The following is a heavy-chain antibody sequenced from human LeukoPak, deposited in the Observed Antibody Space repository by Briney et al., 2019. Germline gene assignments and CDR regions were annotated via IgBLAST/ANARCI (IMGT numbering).Heavy chain of an antibody. Sequence: GESLKISCKGSGYSFTNYWIGWVRQMPGKGLEWMGIIYPDDSDTRYSPSFQGQVTISADKSISTAYLQWSSLKASHTAMYYCARHQRSGNYATPFDYWGQGTLVTVSS. CDR1: GYSFTNYW. D-gene: IGHD3-10*01. CDR2: IYPDDSDT. V-gene: IGHV5-51*01. CDR3: ARHQRSGNYATPFDY. J-gene: IGHJ4*02.